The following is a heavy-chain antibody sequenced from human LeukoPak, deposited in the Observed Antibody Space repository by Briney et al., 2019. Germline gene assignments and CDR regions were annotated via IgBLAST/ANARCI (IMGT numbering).Heavy chain of an antibody. CDR1: GYTFTGYY. Sequence: GASVKVSCKASGYTFTGYYMHWVRQAPGQGLEWMGWINPNSGGTNYAQKFQGRVTMTSDTSISTAYTELSRLRFDDTAVYYCARPRDYGDYDAFDIWGQGTMVTVSS. CDR3: ARPRDYGDYDAFDI. D-gene: IGHD4-17*01. CDR2: INPNSGGT. J-gene: IGHJ3*02. V-gene: IGHV1-2*02.